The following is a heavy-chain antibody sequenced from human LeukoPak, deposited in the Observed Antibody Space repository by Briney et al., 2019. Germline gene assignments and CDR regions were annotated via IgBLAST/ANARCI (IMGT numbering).Heavy chain of an antibody. CDR3: ARGARKGDDYGGFFDY. CDR2: ISNDGSKK. CDR1: GFTFSNYA. Sequence: GRSLRLSCAASGFTFSNYAMHWVRQAPGKGLEWVAVISNDGSKKDYADSVKGRFTISRDNSKDTLYLQMNSLRAEDTAVYYCARGARKGDDYGGFFDYWGQGTLVTVSS. J-gene: IGHJ4*02. D-gene: IGHD4-17*01. V-gene: IGHV3-30*04.